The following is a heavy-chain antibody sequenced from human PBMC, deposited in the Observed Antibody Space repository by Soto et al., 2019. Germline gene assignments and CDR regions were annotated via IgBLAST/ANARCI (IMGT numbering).Heavy chain of an antibody. J-gene: IGHJ6*02. Sequence: GESLKISCKGSGYSFTSYWISWVRQMPGKGLEWMGRIDPSDSYTNYSPSFQGHVTISADKSISTAYLQWSSLKASDTAMYYCAREGGIRYIVVVVAATRTFYYYGMDVWGRGTTVADCS. CDR2: IDPSDSYT. CDR3: AREGGIRYIVVVVAATRTFYYYGMDV. CDR1: GYSFTSYW. V-gene: IGHV5-10-1*01. D-gene: IGHD2-15*01.